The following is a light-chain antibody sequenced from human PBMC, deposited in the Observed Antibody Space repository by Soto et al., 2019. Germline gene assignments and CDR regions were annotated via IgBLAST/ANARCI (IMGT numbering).Light chain of an antibody. CDR2: DTT. CDR3: LLSYNGPYV. CDR1: TGAVTNGHY. V-gene: IGLV7-46*01. J-gene: IGLJ1*01. Sequence: QAVVTQEPSLTVSPGGTVTLTCGSSTGAVTNGHYPYWFQQKPGQAPRTLIYDTTNRHSWTPARFSGSLLGGKAALTLSGAQPEYEAEYYCLLSYNGPYVFGTGPKVAVL.